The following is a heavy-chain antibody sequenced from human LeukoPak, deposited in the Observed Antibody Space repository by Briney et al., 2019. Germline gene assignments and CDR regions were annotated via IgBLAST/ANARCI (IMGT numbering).Heavy chain of an antibody. V-gene: IGHV3-48*03. J-gene: IGHJ4*02. D-gene: IGHD6-19*01. Sequence: GGSLRLSCAASGFTFSSYEMNWVRQAPGKGLEWVSYISSSGSTIYYADSVKGRFTVSKDNAKNSLYLQMSGLRAEDTAVYYCARVESSGPRDYWGQGTLVTVSS. CDR1: GFTFSSYE. CDR3: ARVESSGPRDY. CDR2: ISSSGSTI.